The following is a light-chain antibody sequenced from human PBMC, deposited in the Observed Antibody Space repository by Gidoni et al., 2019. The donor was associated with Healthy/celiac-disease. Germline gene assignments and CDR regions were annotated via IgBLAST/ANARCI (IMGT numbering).Light chain of an antibody. Sequence: IQMTQSPSTLSASVGDRVTNTCRASQSISSWSAWYQQKPGKAPKLLIYKASSLESGIPSRFSGSGSGTEFTLTISSLQPDDLATYYCQRYKSYTGYSFXQXTKLEIK. J-gene: IGKJ2*03. CDR3: QRYKSYTGYS. CDR2: KAS. CDR1: QSISSW. V-gene: IGKV1-5*03.